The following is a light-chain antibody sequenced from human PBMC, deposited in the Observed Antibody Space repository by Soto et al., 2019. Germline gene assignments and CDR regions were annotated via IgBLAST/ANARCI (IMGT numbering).Light chain of an antibody. Sequence: QSALTQPPSASGSPGQSVTISCTGTSSDVGGYKYVSWYQQHPGKAPKLMIYEVSPRPSGVPDRFSGSKSCNTASLTVSGLQAEDEADYYCSSYAGSNDVIFGGGTKLTVL. J-gene: IGLJ2*01. CDR1: SSDVGGYKY. CDR2: EVS. V-gene: IGLV2-8*01. CDR3: SSYAGSNDVI.